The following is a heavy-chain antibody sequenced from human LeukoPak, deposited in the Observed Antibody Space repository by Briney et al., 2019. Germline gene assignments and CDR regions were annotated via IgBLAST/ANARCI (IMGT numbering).Heavy chain of an antibody. V-gene: IGHV3-9*01. J-gene: IGHJ4*02. CDR3: ATMVRGKSLV. CDR2: ISWNSGSI. CDR1: GFTFDDYA. Sequence: GGSLRLSCAASGFTFDDYAMHWVRQAPGKGLEWVSGISWNSGSIGYADSVKGRFTISRDNSKNTLYLQMNSLRAEDTAVYYCATMVRGKSLVWGQGTLVTVSS. D-gene: IGHD3-10*01.